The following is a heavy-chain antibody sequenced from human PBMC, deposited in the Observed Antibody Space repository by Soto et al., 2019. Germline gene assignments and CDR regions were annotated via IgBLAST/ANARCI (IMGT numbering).Heavy chain of an antibody. CDR1: GFSFSSYA. D-gene: IGHD1-26*01. CDR2: VGGGGGTT. Sequence: GGSLRLSCTASGFSFSSYAMSWVRQAPGGGLEWVSFVGGGGGTTFSADSVKGRFTISRDNSKNTVYLQMSSLRPEDTAIYYCTKSQGPVGTATRYKVPSSSFYFDLWGQGTQVTVSS. CDR3: TKSQGPVGTATRYKVPSSSFYFDL. V-gene: IGHV3-23*01. J-gene: IGHJ4*02.